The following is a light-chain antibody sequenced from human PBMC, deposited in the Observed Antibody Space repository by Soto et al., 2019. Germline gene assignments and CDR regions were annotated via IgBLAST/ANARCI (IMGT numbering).Light chain of an antibody. CDR2: KAS. CDR3: QQYHIFSLT. J-gene: IGKJ4*01. V-gene: IGKV1-5*03. CDR1: QSISSW. Sequence: DIQMTQAPSTLSASVGDRVTITCRASQSISSWLAWYQQKPGKAPKLLIQKASNLETGVPSRFSGSGSGTEFTLTLSSLQPDDFATYYCQQYHIFSLTFGGGTKVEIK.